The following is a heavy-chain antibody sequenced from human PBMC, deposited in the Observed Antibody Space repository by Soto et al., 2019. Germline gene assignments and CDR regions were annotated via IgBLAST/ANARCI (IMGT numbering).Heavy chain of an antibody. CDR1: GFTVSSNY. CDR3: AREGAGTDY. CDR2: IYSGGST. J-gene: IGHJ4*02. V-gene: IGHV3-53*04. Sequence: EVQLVESGGGLVQPGGSLRLSCAASGFTVSSNYMSWVRQAPGKGLEWVSVIYSGGSTYYADSVKGRFTISRHNSKNTMYLHTNSLRAEDKAVYYCAREGAGTDYWGQGTLVTVSS. D-gene: IGHD6-19*01.